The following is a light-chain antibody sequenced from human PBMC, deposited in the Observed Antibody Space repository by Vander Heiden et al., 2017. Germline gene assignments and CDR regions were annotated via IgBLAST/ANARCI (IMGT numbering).Light chain of an antibody. CDR1: SGHVGGYNY. CDR3: CSYTSSSTRLYV. Sequence: QSALTQPASVSGSPGQSLTISCTGTSGHVGGYNYVSWYQQHPGKAPKVIIYEVTKRPSGVSNRFSGSQSGNTASLTISGLQAEDEAVYYCCSYTSSSTRLYVFGTGTKVIVL. V-gene: IGLV2-14*01. J-gene: IGLJ1*01. CDR2: EVT.